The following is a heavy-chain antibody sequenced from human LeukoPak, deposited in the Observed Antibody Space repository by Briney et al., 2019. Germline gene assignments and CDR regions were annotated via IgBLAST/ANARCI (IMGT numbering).Heavy chain of an antibody. CDR1: GFLFSPYW. V-gene: IGHV3-7*03. CDR3: ARGYGDYGL. CDR2: IKQDESEK. D-gene: IGHD4-17*01. Sequence: GGSLTLSCAASGFLFSPYWLTWLRQAPANGLEWVANIKQDESEKYYVDSVTGRFTIFRDNAKNLLYLQMNSLRAEDTAVYYCARGYGDYGLWGQGTLVTVSS. J-gene: IGHJ4*02.